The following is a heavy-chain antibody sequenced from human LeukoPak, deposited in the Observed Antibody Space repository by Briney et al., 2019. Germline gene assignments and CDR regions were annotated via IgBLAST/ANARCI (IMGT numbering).Heavy chain of an antibody. CDR3: AREFKQWLANSYYYYGMDV. D-gene: IGHD6-19*01. V-gene: IGHV3-33*01. J-gene: IGHJ6*02. CDR2: IWYDGSNK. CDR1: GFTFGDYA. Sequence: GGSLRLSCTASGFTFGDYAMSWFRQAPGKGLEWVAVIWYDGSNKYYADSVKGRFTISRDNSKNTLYLQMNSLRAEDTAVYYCAREFKQWLANSYYYYGMDVWGQGTTVTVSS.